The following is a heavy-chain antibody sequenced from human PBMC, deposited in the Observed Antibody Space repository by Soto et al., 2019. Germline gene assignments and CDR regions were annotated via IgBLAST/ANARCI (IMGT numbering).Heavy chain of an antibody. CDR3: ARALAAISLYYFDY. CDR2: IYHSGST. D-gene: IGHD2-15*01. J-gene: IGHJ4*02. V-gene: IGHV4-30-2*01. Sequence: LSLTCAVSGGSISSGGYSWSWIRQPPGKGLEWIGYIYHSGSTYYNPSLKSRVTISVDRSKNQFSLKLSSVTAADTAVYYCARALAAISLYYFDYWGQGTLVTVSS. CDR1: GGSISSGGYS.